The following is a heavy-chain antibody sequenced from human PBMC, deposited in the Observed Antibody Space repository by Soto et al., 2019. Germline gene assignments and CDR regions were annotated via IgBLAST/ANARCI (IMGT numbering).Heavy chain of an antibody. CDR1: GGSISSSNW. Sequence: QVQLQESGPGLVKPSGTLSLTCAVSGGSISSSNWWSWVRQPPGKGLEWIGQIYHSGSTHYNPSLKGRVTISVDKSKNQFSLKVSSVTAAAPAVYYCATEGYSYGYVVYWGQGSLVTVSS. CDR2: IYHSGST. V-gene: IGHV4-4*02. D-gene: IGHD5-18*01. CDR3: ATEGYSYGYVVY. J-gene: IGHJ4*02.